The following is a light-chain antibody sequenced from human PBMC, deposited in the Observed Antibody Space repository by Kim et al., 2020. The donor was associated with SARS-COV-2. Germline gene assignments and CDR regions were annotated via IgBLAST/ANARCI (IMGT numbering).Light chain of an antibody. CDR2: GAS. Sequence: SQGERATLSCRASQGVSGCDVVWWLQRPGQLPRLVMDGASTRATGPPGRFSGSGSRTDFILTISRLEPEDFAVYYCEYYGRPPITFGQGTRLEIK. CDR1: QGVSGCD. CDR3: EYYGRPPIT. J-gene: IGKJ5*01. V-gene: IGKV3-20*01.